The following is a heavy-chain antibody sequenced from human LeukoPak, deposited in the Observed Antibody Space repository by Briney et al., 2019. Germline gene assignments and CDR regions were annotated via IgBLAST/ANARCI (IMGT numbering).Heavy chain of an antibody. V-gene: IGHV4-61*08. D-gene: IGHD3-9*01. CDR3: ATVSDILTGYPFDY. J-gene: IGHJ4*02. CDR1: GGSISSGDYY. Sequence: PSETLSLTCTVSGGSISSGDYYWRWIRQPPGKGLEWIGYIYYSGSTNYNPSLKSRVTISLDTSKNQFSLKLSSVTAADTAVFYCATVSDILTGYPFDYWGQGTLVTVSS. CDR2: IYYSGST.